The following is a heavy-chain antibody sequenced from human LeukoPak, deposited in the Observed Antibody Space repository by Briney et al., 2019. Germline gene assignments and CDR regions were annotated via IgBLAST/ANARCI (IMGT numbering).Heavy chain of an antibody. CDR1: GFVVTANY. V-gene: IGHV3-53*01. Sequence: PGGSLTLSCAASGFVVTANYLAWARQAPGKELEWVSTISNGGDPFYGDSVKGRSTISRDESTNTFSLQLDSLRVEDMGVYYCALLSGGTFDYWGQGTQVTVAS. CDR3: ALLSGGTFDY. J-gene: IGHJ4*02. D-gene: IGHD2/OR15-2a*01. CDR2: ISNGGDP.